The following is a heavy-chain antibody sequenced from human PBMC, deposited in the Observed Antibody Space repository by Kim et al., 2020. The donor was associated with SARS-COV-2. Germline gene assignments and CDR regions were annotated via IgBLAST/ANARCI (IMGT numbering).Heavy chain of an antibody. CDR1: GFTFSTYG. CDR3: ARGGWTRGSLCAYDCYLDS. CDR2: ISKDGSNK. J-gene: IGHJ4*02. D-gene: IGHD3-16*01. Sequence: GGSLRLSCAASGFTFSTYGMHWVRQAPGKGPEWVAVISKDGSNKYYADSVKGRFTISRDNSKNTLFLQMNSLRTEDTAVYHCARGGWTRGSLCAYDCYLDSWGQETLVTVSS. V-gene: IGHV3-30*03.